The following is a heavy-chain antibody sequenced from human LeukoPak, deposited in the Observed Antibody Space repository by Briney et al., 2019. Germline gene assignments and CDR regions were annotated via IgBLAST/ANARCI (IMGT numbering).Heavy chain of an antibody. CDR1: GYTFTSYG. Sequence: ASVTVSCTASGYTFTSYGISWVRQAPGQGLEWMGWISAYNGNTNYAQKLQGRVTMTTDTSTSTAYMELRSLRSDDTAVYYCAREKGFYSSSSGAFDIWGQGTMVTVSS. CDR2: ISAYNGNT. CDR3: AREKGFYSSSSGAFDI. V-gene: IGHV1-18*01. D-gene: IGHD6-6*01. J-gene: IGHJ3*02.